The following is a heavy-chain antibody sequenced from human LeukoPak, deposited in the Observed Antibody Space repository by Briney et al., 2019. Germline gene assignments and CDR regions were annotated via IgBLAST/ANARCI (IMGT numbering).Heavy chain of an antibody. CDR3: AREAGRDKFDY. J-gene: IGHJ4*02. CDR2: ISYDGSNK. V-gene: IGHV3-30*03. Sequence: GGSLRLSCAASGFTFSSYGMHWVRPAPGKGLEWVAVISYDGSNKYYADSVKGRFTISRDNSKNTLYLQMNSLRAEDTAVYYCAREAGRDKFDYWGQGTLVTVSS. CDR1: GFTFSSYG.